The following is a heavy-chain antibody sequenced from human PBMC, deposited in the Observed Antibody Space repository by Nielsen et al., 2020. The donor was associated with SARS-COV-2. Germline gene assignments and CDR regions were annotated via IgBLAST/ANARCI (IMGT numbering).Heavy chain of an antibody. CDR1: GFTFSSYS. D-gene: IGHD3-16*02. V-gene: IGHV3-48*01. Sequence: GGSLRLSCAASGFTFSSYSMNWVRQAPGKGLEWVSYISSSSSTIYYADSVKGRFTISRDNAKNTLYLQMNSLRAEDTAVYYCAGHLSWYGMDVWGQGTTVTVSS. CDR2: ISSSSSTI. J-gene: IGHJ6*02. CDR3: AGHLSWYGMDV.